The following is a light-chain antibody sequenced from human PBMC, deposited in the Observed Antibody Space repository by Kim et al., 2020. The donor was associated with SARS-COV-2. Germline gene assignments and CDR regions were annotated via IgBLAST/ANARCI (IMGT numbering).Light chain of an antibody. CDR3: QQYNSYSEYT. CDR2: DAS. Sequence: ASEGDRVTITGRASQSINTWLAWYQQKPGKAPKLLIYDASSLESGVPFRFSGSGSGTEFTLTISGLQPDDFATYYCQQYNSYSEYTFGQGTKLEI. CDR1: QSINTW. J-gene: IGKJ2*01. V-gene: IGKV1-5*01.